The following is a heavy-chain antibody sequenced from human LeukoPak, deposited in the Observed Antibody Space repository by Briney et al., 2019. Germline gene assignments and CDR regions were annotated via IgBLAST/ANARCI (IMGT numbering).Heavy chain of an antibody. J-gene: IGHJ4*02. CDR3: ASRNYYDSGSYGIDY. Sequence: GGSLRLSCAASGFTFSSYAMSWVRQAPGKGLEWVSAISGSSGSGGSTYYADSVKGRFTISRDNSKNTLYLQMNSLRAEDTAVYYCASRNYYDSGSYGIDYWGQGTLVTVSS. V-gene: IGHV3-23*01. CDR2: ISGSSGSGGST. CDR1: GFTFSSYA. D-gene: IGHD3-22*01.